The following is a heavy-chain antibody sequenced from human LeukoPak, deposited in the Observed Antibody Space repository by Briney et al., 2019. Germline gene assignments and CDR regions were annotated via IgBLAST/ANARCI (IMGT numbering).Heavy chain of an antibody. V-gene: IGHV1-69*13. Sequence: SVKVSCKASGGTFSSYAISWVRQAPGQGLEWMGGIIPIFGTANYAQKFQGRVTITADESTSTAYMELSSLRSEDTAVYYCARDFLFGEIRFDYWGQGTLVTVSS. J-gene: IGHJ4*02. CDR2: IIPIFGTA. CDR1: GGTFSSYA. CDR3: ARDFLFGEIRFDY. D-gene: IGHD3-10*02.